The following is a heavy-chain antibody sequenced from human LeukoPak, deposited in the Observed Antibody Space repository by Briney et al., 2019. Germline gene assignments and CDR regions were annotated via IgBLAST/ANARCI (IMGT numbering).Heavy chain of an antibody. CDR2: IYWNDDK. CDR3: ARAKGYSGPFDY. D-gene: IGHD1-26*01. J-gene: IGHJ4*02. V-gene: IGHV2-5*01. CDR1: GFSLSTSGVG. Sequence: ESGPTLVRPTQTLTLTCTFSGFSLSTSGVGVGWIRQPPGKALEWLTLIYWNDDKRYSPSLKSRLTITKDTSKNQVVLTMTNMDPVDTATYFCARAKGYSGPFDYWGQGTLVTVSS.